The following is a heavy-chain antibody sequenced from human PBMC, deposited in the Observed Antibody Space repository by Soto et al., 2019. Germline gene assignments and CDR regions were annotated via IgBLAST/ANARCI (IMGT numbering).Heavy chain of an antibody. Sequence: ASVKVSCKVSGYTLTELSMHWVRQAPGKGLEWMGGFDPEDGETIYAQKFQGRVTMTEDTSTDTAYMELSSLRSEDTAVYYCATVRNTYYDFWSGYYSWFDPWGQGTLVTVSS. V-gene: IGHV1-24*01. J-gene: IGHJ5*02. D-gene: IGHD3-3*01. CDR3: ATVRNTYYDFWSGYYSWFDP. CDR2: FDPEDGET. CDR1: GYTLTELS.